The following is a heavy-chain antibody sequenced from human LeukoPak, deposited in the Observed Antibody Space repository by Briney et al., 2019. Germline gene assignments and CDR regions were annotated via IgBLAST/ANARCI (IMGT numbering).Heavy chain of an antibody. CDR2: ISGSGGST. V-gene: IGHV3-23*01. CDR3: AKDRRQLYYFDY. D-gene: IGHD6-13*01. Sequence: GGSLRLSCAASGSTFSSYAMSWVRQAPGKGLEWVSAISGSGGSTYYADSVKGRFTISRDNSKNTLYLQMNSLRAEDTAVYYCAKDRRQLYYFDYWGQGTLVTVSS. CDR1: GSTFSSYA. J-gene: IGHJ4*02.